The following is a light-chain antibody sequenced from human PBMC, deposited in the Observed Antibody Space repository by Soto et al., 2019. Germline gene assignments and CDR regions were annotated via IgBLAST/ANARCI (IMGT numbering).Light chain of an antibody. V-gene: IGKV1-39*01. CDR1: QSISSY. Sequence: DIQMTQSPSSLSASVGDRVTITCRASQSISSYLNWYQQKPGKAPKLLIYAASSLQRVVPSTFSVSGSGTDITLTISRLQPADFEPYYCPQSYSPTFTFGPGTTVDIK. CDR3: PQSYSPTFT. CDR2: AAS. J-gene: IGKJ3*01.